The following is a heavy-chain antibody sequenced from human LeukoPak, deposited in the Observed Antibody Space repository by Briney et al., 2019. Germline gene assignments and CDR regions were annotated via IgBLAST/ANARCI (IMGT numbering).Heavy chain of an antibody. CDR1: AFTFSSYA. CDR3: GKKIAAGTLSFDY. CDR2: IGSSVGDT. D-gene: IGHD6-13*01. J-gene: IGHJ4*02. V-gene: IGHV3-23*01. Sequence: GGSLRLSCAASAFTFSSYAMSWVRPAPGKGWEWILAIGSSVGDTNYADCVKGRFTISRDNSQDPLNLKMNSLRAEDTALYYGGKKIAAGTLSFDYWGQGTLVTVSS.